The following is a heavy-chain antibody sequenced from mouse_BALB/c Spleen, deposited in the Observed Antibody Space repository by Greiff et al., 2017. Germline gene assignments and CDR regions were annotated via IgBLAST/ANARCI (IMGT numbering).Heavy chain of an antibody. Sequence: EVQLQESGGGLVQPGGSLKLSCAASGFDFSRYWMSWVRQAPGKGLEWIGEINPDSSTINYTPSLKDKFIISRDNAKNTLYLQMSKVRSEDTALYYCARLDDGYLRRGAMDYWGQGTSVTVSS. D-gene: IGHD2-3*01. V-gene: IGHV4-1*02. CDR3: ARLDDGYLRRGAMDY. CDR1: GFDFSRYW. CDR2: INPDSSTI. J-gene: IGHJ4*01.